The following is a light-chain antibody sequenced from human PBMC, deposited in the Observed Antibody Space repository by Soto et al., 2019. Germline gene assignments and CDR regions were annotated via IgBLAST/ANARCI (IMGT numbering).Light chain of an antibody. Sequence: DGRMSQSPSSVSVSRGDRVTITYRASQGIANHLAWYQQKPGKVPNLLIYGASTLQSGVPSRFSGSGSGTDFTLTINNLQPEDVATYYCQKYDRAPFTFGPGTKVDIK. CDR3: QKYDRAPFT. CDR2: GAS. CDR1: QGIANH. J-gene: IGKJ3*01. V-gene: IGKV1-27*01.